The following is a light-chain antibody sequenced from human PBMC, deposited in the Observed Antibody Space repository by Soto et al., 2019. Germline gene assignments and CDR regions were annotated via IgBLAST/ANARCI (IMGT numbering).Light chain of an antibody. CDR3: QQYHSYPFT. J-gene: IGKJ2*01. CDR1: QTISSW. V-gene: IGKV1-5*03. Sequence: DIQMTQSPSTLSASVGDRVADTCRASQTISSWLAWYQQKPGKAPNLLIYKASSLQSGVPSRFSGSGSGTEFTLTISSLQPDDFATYYCQQYHSYPFTFGQGTKLEIK. CDR2: KAS.